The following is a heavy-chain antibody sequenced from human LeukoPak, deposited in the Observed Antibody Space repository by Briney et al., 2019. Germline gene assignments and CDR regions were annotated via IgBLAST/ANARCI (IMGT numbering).Heavy chain of an antibody. J-gene: IGHJ4*02. D-gene: IGHD2-15*01. Sequence: SETLSLTCTVSGGSIISNDDYWGWIRQPPGKGLEWIGSLYYSGGTYYNSSLKSRVTISVDTSKNHFSLTLRSVTAADTAVYYCARPGHCSGGSCYFHYWGQGTLVTVSS. CDR3: ARPGHCSGGSCYFHY. CDR1: GGSIISNDDY. V-gene: IGHV4-39*02. CDR2: LYYSGGT.